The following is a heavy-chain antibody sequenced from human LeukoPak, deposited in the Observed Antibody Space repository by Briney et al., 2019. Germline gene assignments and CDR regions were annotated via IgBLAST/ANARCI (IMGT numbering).Heavy chain of an antibody. Sequence: GGSLRLSCAASGFTFSSYGMHWVRQAPGKGLEWVAFIRYDGSNKYYADSVKGRFTISRDNSKNTLYLQMNSLRAEDTAVYYCARVWASRCTSNNCFGPYFYYYAMDVWGQGTTVTVSS. V-gene: IGHV3-30*02. CDR3: ARVWASRCTSNNCFGPYFYYYAMDV. CDR2: IRYDGSNK. CDR1: GFTFSSYG. J-gene: IGHJ6*02. D-gene: IGHD2-2*01.